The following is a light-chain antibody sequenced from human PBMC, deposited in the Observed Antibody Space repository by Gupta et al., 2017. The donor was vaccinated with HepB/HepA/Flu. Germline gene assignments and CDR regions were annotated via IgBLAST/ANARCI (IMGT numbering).Light chain of an antibody. CDR3: AAWDDSLNGVV. CDR2: SNN. Sequence: QSVLTQPPSASGTPGQRVTISCSGSSSNIGSNTVNWYQHLPGTAPKLLIYSNNQRPSEVPDRLSGSKSGTSASLAISGLQSEDEADYYCAAWDDSLNGVVFGGGTKLTVL. J-gene: IGLJ2*01. CDR1: SSNIGSNT. V-gene: IGLV1-44*01.